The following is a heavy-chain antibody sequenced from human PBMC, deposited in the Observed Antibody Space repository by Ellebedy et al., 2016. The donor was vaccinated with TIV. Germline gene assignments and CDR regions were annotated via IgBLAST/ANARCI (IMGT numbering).Heavy chain of an antibody. D-gene: IGHD3-22*01. V-gene: IGHV1-3*01. CDR3: ARGSVYDSSGYYYGGRSDA. Sequence: AASVKVSCKASGYTFTSYAMHWVRQAPGQRLEWMGWINAGNGNTKYSQKFQGRVTMTRATSTRTVYMELSSLRSEDTAVYSCARGSVYDSSGYYYGGRSDAWGQGSLVTVSS. J-gene: IGHJ5*02. CDR1: GYTFTSYA. CDR2: INAGNGNT.